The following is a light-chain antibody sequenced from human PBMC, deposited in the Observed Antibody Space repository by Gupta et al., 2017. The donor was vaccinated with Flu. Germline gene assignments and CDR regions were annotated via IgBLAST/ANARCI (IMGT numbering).Light chain of an antibody. J-gene: IGLJ3*02. CDR1: SSNIASNP. CDR3: AAWDDSLNGGV. Sequence: QSAMTQPPSASGTPGQWCTMSCYGGSSNIASNPVNWYQQLPGTAPNPLIYSNNQRPSGVPDRFSGSKSCTSASLAIGGLQSEDEADYYCAAWDDSLNGGVFGGGTKLTVL. CDR2: SNN. V-gene: IGLV1-44*01.